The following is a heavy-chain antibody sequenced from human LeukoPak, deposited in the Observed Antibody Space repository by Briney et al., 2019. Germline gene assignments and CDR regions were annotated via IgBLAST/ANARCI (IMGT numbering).Heavy chain of an antibody. J-gene: IGHJ4*02. CDR2: INWNGGST. CDR1: GFTFDDYG. Sequence: GGSLRLSCAASGFTFDDYGMSWVRQAPGKGLEWVSGINWNGGSTGYADSVKGRFTISRDNAKNSLYLQMNSLRAEDTALYHCARAFLQTAMVTLGYWGQGTLVTVSS. CDR3: ARAFLQTAMVTLGY. D-gene: IGHD5-18*01. V-gene: IGHV3-20*01.